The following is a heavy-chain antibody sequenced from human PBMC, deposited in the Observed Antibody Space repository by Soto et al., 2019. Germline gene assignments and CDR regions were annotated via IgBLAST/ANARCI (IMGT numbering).Heavy chain of an antibody. CDR1: VVPFSSSA. Sequence: PGGSLRLSFSASVVPFSSSAMHWVRPASGKGLEWVGRIRSKANSYATAYAASVKGRFTISRDDSKNTAYLQMNSLKTEDTAVYYCTSQVGATTVQDYYYAMDVWGQGTTVTVSS. CDR3: TSQVGATTVQDYYYAMDV. J-gene: IGHJ6*02. D-gene: IGHD1-26*01. CDR2: IRSKANSYAT. V-gene: IGHV3-73*01.